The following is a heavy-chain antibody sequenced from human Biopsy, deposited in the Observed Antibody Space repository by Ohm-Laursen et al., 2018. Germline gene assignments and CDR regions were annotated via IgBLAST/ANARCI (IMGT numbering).Heavy chain of an antibody. D-gene: IGHD1-1*01. V-gene: IGHV3-33*01. CDR2: LWYDGTNK. CDR3: ARPTNARAGGAPFDI. CDR1: GFIFDDYA. Sequence: SLRLSCSASGFIFDDYAMHWVRQAPGKGLEWVVVLWYDGTNKYYADSVKGRFTISRDNSKNTLYLQMNSLRAEDTAMHYCARPTNARAGGAPFDIWGQGTMVTVSS. J-gene: IGHJ3*02.